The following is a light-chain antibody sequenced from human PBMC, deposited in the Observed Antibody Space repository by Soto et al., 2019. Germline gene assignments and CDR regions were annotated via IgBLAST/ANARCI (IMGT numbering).Light chain of an antibody. Sequence: TQSPSSLSASIGDRVTITCQASQSVSSNLAWYQQRPGQAPRLLIYGASRRATGIPDRFSGSGSGTDLTLTISRLEPEDVAVYYCQQYDNSVWTFGQGTKVDIK. CDR1: QSVSSN. V-gene: IGKV3-20*01. CDR3: QQYDNSVWT. J-gene: IGKJ1*01. CDR2: GAS.